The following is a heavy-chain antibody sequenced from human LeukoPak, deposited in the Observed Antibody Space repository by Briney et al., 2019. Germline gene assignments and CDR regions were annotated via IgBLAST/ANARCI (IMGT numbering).Heavy chain of an antibody. CDR2: INHSGST. Sequence: SETLSLTCAVYGGSFSGYYWRWIRQPPGKGLEWIGEINHSGSTNYNPSLKGRVTIAVDTSKNQFSLKLCSVTAADTAVYYRARGPRITMVRGVRLGAFDIWGQGTMVTVSS. D-gene: IGHD3-10*01. V-gene: IGHV4-34*01. J-gene: IGHJ3*02. CDR3: ARGPRITMVRGVRLGAFDI. CDR1: GGSFSGYY.